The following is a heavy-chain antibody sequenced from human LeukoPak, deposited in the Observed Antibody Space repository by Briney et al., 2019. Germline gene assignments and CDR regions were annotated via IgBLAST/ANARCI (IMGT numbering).Heavy chain of an antibody. D-gene: IGHD2-2*01. CDR3: ASGCSSTSCYPYYYYYYGMDV. V-gene: IGHV4-59*01. J-gene: IGHJ6*02. CDR2: IYYSGST. CDR1: GGSISSYY. Sequence: SETLSLTCTVSGGSISSYYWSWIRRPPGKGLEWIGYIYYSGSTNYNPSLKSRVTISVDTSKNQFSLKLSSVTAADTAVYYCASGCSSTSCYPYYYYYYGMDVWGQGTTATVSS.